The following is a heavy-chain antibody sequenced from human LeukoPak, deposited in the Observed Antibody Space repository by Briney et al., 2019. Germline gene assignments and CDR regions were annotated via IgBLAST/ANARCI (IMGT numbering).Heavy chain of an antibody. D-gene: IGHD2-8*01. CDR1: GFSFGSYA. V-gene: IGHV3-30-3*01. CDR2: ISYDGTEK. CDR3: ARYAEYAVSTPCY. Sequence: PGGSLRLSCAVSGFSFGSYAMHWVRQAPGKGLEWVAVISYDGTEKNYADSVKGRFTISRDNSKNTLYLQMNSLRAEDTAVYYCARYAEYAVSTPCYWGQGTLVTVSA. J-gene: IGHJ4*02.